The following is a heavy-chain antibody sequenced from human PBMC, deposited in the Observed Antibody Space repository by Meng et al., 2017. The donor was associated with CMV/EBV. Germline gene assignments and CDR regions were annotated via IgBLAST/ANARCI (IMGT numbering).Heavy chain of an antibody. CDR1: GGSISSGGYY. Sequence: LQESGPGLVQPSQTLSLTCTVSGGSISSGGYYWSWIRQPPGKGLEWIGYIYYSGSTYYNPSLKSRVTISVDTSKNQFSLKLSSVTAADTAVYYCARGFTGVLLWFGESLGWFDPWGQGTLVTVSS. CDR2: IYYSGST. J-gene: IGHJ5*02. D-gene: IGHD3-10*01. CDR3: ARGFTGVLLWFGESLGWFDP. V-gene: IGHV4-30-4*08.